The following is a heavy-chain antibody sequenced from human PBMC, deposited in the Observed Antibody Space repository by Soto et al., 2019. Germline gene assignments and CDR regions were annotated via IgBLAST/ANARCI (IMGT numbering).Heavy chain of an antibody. J-gene: IGHJ4*02. CDR3: ARVAVAALDY. D-gene: IGHD6-19*01. Sequence: GGSLRLSCAASGFTFSSYEMNWVRQAPGKGLELVSYISSSGSTIXYADSVKGRFTISRDNAKNSLDLQMNSLRAEDTAVYYCARVAVAALDYWGQGTLDTVSS. CDR2: ISSSGSTI. CDR1: GFTFSSYE. V-gene: IGHV3-48*03.